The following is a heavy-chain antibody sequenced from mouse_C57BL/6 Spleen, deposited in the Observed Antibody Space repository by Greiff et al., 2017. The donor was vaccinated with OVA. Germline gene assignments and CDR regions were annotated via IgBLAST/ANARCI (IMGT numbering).Heavy chain of an antibody. J-gene: IGHJ3*01. CDR1: GYTFTSYW. CDR3: ARGYGISEFAY. V-gene: IGHV1-50*01. Sequence: QVQLQQPGAELVKPGASVKLSCKASGYTFTSYWMQWVKQRPGQGLEWIGEIDPADSYTNYNQKFKGKATLTVDTSSSSAYMQLSSLASEDSAVYSCARGYGISEFAYWGQGTLVTVSA. CDR2: IDPADSYT. D-gene: IGHD1-1*01.